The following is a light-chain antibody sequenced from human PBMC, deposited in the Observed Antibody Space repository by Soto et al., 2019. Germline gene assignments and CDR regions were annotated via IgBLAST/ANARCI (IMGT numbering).Light chain of an antibody. CDR2: DAS. J-gene: IGKJ1*01. V-gene: IGKV1-5*01. CDR1: QSISNW. CDR3: QQYKTYSGT. Sequence: DIQMTQSPSTLPASVGDTVTITCRASQSISNWLAWYQQKPGKAPKLLIYDASSLESGVPSRFSGSGSGTEFTLTISGLQPDDFATYSCQQYKTYSGTFGQGTKVYIK.